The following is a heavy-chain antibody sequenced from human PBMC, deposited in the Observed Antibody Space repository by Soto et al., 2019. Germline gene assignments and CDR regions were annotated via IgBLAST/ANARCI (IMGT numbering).Heavy chain of an antibody. V-gene: IGHV3-48*01. J-gene: IGHJ3*02. CDR1: GVNFISYI. D-gene: IGHD2-2*01. CDR3: ARDPGYCSSTSCYRAFDI. Sequence: GGSMRLSCAASGVNFISYIMNWVRQAPGKGLEWVSYISSSSSTIYYADSVKGRFTISRDNAKNSLYLQMNSLRAEDTAVYYCARDPGYCSSTSCYRAFDIWGQGTMVTVSS. CDR2: ISSSSSTI.